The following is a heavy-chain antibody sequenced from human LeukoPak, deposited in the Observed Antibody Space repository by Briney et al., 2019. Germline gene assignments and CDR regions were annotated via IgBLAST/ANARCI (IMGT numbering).Heavy chain of an antibody. D-gene: IGHD1-26*01. J-gene: IGHJ4*02. CDR1: GFTFSTYE. V-gene: IGHV3-48*03. Sequence: GGSLRLSCAASGFTFSTYEMNWVRQAPGKGLEWVSYISSSGNTIYYTDSVKGRFIISRDNAENSVYLQMNSLRGEDTAVYYCSKGGLFRYSGTSGDYWGQGTLVTVSS. CDR3: SKGGLFRYSGTSGDY. CDR2: ISSSGNTI.